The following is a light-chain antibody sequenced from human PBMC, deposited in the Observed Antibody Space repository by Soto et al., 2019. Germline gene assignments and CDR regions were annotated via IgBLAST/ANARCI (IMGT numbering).Light chain of an antibody. CDR1: SSDVGSYNL. CDR3: CSYAGSSFSLV. Sequence: QSVLTQPASVSGSPGQSITISCTGTSSDVGSYNLVSWYQQHPGKAPKLMIYEGSKRASGVSNRFSGSKSGNTASLTISGLQAEDEADYYCCSYAGSSFSLVFGGGTKLAVL. J-gene: IGLJ2*01. CDR2: EGS. V-gene: IGLV2-23*01.